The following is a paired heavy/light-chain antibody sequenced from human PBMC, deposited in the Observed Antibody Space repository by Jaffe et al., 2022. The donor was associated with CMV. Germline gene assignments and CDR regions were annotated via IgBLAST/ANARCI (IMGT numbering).Light chain of an antibody. CDR1: QSLLHSNGYNY. V-gene: IGKV2-28*01. J-gene: IGKJ2*01. Sequence: DIVMTQSPLSLPVTPGEPASISCRSSQSLLHSNGYNYLDWYLQKPGKSPQLLIYLGSNRASGVPDRFSGSGSGTDFTLKISRVEAEDVGVYYCMQALQTPHTFGQGTKLEIK. CDR3: MQALQTPHT. CDR2: LGS.
Heavy chain of an antibody. D-gene: IGHD5-12*01. CDR2: ISAYNGNT. V-gene: IGHV1-18*01. CDR3: AKEMATNTGPYYYYYGMDV. CDR1: GYTFTSYG. Sequence: QVQLVQSGAEVKKPGASVKVSCKASGYTFTSYGISWVRQAPGQGLEWMGWISAYNGNTNYAQKLQGRVTMTTDTSTSTAYMELRSLRSDDTAVYYCAKEMATNTGPYYYYYGMDVWGQGTTVTVSS. J-gene: IGHJ6*02.